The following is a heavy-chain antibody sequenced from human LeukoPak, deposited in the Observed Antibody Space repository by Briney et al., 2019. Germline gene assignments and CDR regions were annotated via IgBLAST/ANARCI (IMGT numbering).Heavy chain of an antibody. Sequence: SVKVSCKASGGTFSSYTMSWVRQAPGQGLEWMGRIIPILGIANYAQKFQGRVTITADKSTSTAYMELSSLRSEDTAVYYCAIDREDLENDAMDVWGEGATVTVSS. CDR1: GGTFSSYT. CDR2: IIPILGIA. D-gene: IGHD1-26*01. J-gene: IGHJ6*04. V-gene: IGHV1-69*04. CDR3: AIDREDLENDAMDV.